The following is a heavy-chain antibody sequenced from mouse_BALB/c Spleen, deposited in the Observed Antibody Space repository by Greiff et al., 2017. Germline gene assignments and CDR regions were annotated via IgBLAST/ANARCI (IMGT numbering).Heavy chain of an antibody. CDR2: ISDGGSYT. Sequence: EVKVVESGGGLVKPGGSLKLSCAASGFTFSDYYMYWVRQTPEKRLEWVATISDGGSYTYYPDSVKGRFTISRDNAKNNLYLQMSSLKSEDTAMYYCARSKDWYFDVWGAGTTVTVSS. CDR1: GFTFSDYY. V-gene: IGHV5-4*02. CDR3: ARSKDWYFDV. J-gene: IGHJ1*01.